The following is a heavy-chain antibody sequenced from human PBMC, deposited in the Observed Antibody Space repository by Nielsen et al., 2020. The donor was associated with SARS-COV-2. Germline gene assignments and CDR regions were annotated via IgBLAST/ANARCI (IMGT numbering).Heavy chain of an antibody. CDR2: IYYSGST. CDR1: GGSISSSSYY. Sequence: SETLSLTCTVSGGSISSSSYYWGWIRQPPGKGLEWIGSIYYSGSTNYNPSLKSRVTISVDTSKNQFSLKLSSVTAADTAVYYCATSWASGGPGGFDYWGQGTLVTVSS. CDR3: ATSWASGGPGGFDY. V-gene: IGHV4-39*07. J-gene: IGHJ4*02. D-gene: IGHD3-10*01.